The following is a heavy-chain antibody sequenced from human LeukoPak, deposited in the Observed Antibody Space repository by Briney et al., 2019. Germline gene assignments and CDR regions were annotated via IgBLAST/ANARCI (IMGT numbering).Heavy chain of an antibody. Sequence: PSETLSLTCAVSGYSISSGYYWGWIRQPPGKGLEWIGSIYHSGSTYYNPSLKSRVTISVDTSKNQFSLKLSSVTAADTAIYYCARGAASGFSTGWYFDLWGRGTLVTVSS. CDR3: ARGAASGFSTGWYFDL. V-gene: IGHV4-38-2*01. J-gene: IGHJ2*01. CDR2: IYHSGST. CDR1: GYSISSGYY. D-gene: IGHD3/OR15-3a*01.